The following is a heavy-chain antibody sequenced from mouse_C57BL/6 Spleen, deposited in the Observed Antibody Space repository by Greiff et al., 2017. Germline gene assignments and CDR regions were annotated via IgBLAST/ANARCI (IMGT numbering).Heavy chain of an antibody. CDR3: TRGVDYGSSYVWYFDV. J-gene: IGHJ1*03. V-gene: IGHV5-9-1*02. Sequence: DVQLVESGEGLVKPGGSLKLSCAASGFTFSSYAMSWVRQTPEQRLEWVAYISSGGDYIYYADTVKGRFTISRDNARNTLYLQLSRLKSEDTAMYSGTRGVDYGSSYVWYFDVWGTGTTVTVSS. CDR1: GFTFSSYA. D-gene: IGHD1-1*01. CDR2: ISSGGDYI.